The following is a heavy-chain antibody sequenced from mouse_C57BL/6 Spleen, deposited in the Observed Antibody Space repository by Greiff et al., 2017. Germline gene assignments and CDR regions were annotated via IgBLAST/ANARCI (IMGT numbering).Heavy chain of an antibody. CDR1: GFSLTSYG. V-gene: IGHV2-3*01. CDR2: IWGDGCT. D-gene: IGHD1-1*01. Sequence: VQLQQSGPGLVAPSQSLSITCTVSGFSLTSYGVSWVRQPPGKGLEWLGVIWGDGCTNSHSALLSRLSISKDNSKSQVFLKLNSMQTDDTATYYCAKPDYYYGSSYWYFDVWGTGTTVTVSS. J-gene: IGHJ1*03. CDR3: AKPDYYYGSSYWYFDV.